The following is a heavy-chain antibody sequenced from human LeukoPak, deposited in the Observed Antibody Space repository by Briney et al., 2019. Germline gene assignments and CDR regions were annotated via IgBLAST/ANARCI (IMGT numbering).Heavy chain of an antibody. D-gene: IGHD1-26*01. CDR2: ISGSGGST. CDR3: AKDKSGSYQPNFDY. Sequence: GGSLRLSCAASGFTFSSYAMSWVRQAPGKGLEWVSAISGSGGSTDYADSVKGRFTISRDDSKNTLYLQMNSLRAEDTAVYCCAKDKSGSYQPNFDYWGQGTLVTVSS. J-gene: IGHJ4*02. CDR1: GFTFSSYA. V-gene: IGHV3-23*01.